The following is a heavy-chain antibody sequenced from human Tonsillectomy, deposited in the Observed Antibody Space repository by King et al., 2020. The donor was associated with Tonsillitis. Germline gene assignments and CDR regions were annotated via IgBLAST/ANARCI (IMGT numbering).Heavy chain of an antibody. CDR2: INGGSGGT. V-gene: IGHV1-2*02. CDR3: AREDWIYDY. D-gene: IGHD1-7*01. J-gene: IGHJ1*01. CDR1: GYTFTDYH. Sequence: HVQLVESGAEVQKPGASVKVSCKTSGYTFTDYHLHWVRQAPGQGLEWVGCINGGSGGTHYAQKFQGRVTMTRDTSSSTAFMDLSRLTSDDTALYYCAREDWIYDYWGQGTLVTVSS.